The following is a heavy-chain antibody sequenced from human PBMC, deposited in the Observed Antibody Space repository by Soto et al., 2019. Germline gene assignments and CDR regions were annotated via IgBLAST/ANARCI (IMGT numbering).Heavy chain of an antibody. CDR3: ARESILGSSSFDY. D-gene: IGHD1-26*01. J-gene: IGHJ4*02. V-gene: IGHV3-48*01. CDR2: IRSGGKTI. CDR1: GFTFRSYS. Sequence: GGSLRLSCAASGFTFRSYSMNWVRQAPGKGLEWVSYIRSGGKTIYYADSVQGRFTMSRDHAKNSQYRQMNSLTAEDTAVYYCARESILGSSSFDYWGRGTLVTVSS.